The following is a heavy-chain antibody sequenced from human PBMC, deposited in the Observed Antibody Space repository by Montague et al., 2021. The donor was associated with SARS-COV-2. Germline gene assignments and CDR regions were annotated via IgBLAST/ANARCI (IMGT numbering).Heavy chain of an antibody. CDR2: ISYHGNT. Sequence: SDTLSLTCTVSGDSISSSSYDWGWIRRPPGKGLEWIGHISYHGNTHYNPSLRSRVSISVDRSVNQFILILSSVTAADTAVYYCAGRDGYKQTMDYWGQGTLVTVSS. V-gene: IGHV4-39*06. D-gene: IGHD5-24*01. CDR3: AGRDGYKQTMDY. CDR1: GDSISSSSYD. J-gene: IGHJ4*02.